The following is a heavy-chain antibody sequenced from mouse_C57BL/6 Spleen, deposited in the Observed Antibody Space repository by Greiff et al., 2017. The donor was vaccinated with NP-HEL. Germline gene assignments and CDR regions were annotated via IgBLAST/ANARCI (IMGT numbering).Heavy chain of an antibody. CDR1: GYTFTDHT. CDR2: IYPRDGST. Sequence: QVQLQESDAELVKPGASVKISCKVSGYTFTDHTIHWMKQRPEQGLEWIGYIYPRDGSTKYNEQFKGKATLTSDKTSSPAYMQLNSLTSEDSSVYVWASLTFPPIPYFDYWGQGTTLTVSS. D-gene: IGHD5-1*01. V-gene: IGHV1-78*01. J-gene: IGHJ2*01. CDR3: ASLTFPPIPYFDY.